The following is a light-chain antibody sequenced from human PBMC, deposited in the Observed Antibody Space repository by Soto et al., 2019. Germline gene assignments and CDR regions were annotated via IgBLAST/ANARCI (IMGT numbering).Light chain of an antibody. J-gene: IGLJ1*01. V-gene: IGLV2-14*01. CDR3: CSYTTSSTRV. CDR2: EVN. CDR1: SSDIGAYDY. Sequence: QSALTQPASLSGSPGQSITISCTGTSSDIGAYDYVSWFQQHPGKAPKLMISEVNNRPSGVSNRFSGSKSGNTAYLTISGLQVEDEADYYCCSYTTSSTRVFGSGTKVTVL.